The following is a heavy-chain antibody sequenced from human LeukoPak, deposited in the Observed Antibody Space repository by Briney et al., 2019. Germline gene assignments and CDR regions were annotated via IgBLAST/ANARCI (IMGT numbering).Heavy chain of an antibody. Sequence: SVKVSCKASGGTFSSYAISWVRQAPGQGLEWMGGIIPIFGTANYAQKFQGRVTITTDESTSTAYMELSSLRSKDTAVYYCARGWYLEYYFDYWNQGTLVTVSS. D-gene: IGHD2-15*01. CDR3: ARGWYLEYYFDY. CDR2: IIPIFGTA. V-gene: IGHV1-69*05. CDR1: GGTFSSYA. J-gene: IGHJ4*02.